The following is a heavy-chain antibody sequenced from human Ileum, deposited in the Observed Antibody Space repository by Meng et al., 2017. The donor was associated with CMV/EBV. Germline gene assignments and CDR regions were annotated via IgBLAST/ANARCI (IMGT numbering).Heavy chain of an antibody. CDR1: GGSLTSYY. CDR2: IHPTGTT. J-gene: IGHJ5*02. D-gene: IGHD3-10*01. V-gene: IGHV4-4*07. CDR3: ARAAARGVPVDL. Sequence: VQLQESGPGLVKPSETLSLTCTVTGGSLTSYYWTWIRQPAGKGLEWIGRIHPTGTTDDNPSLRSRVSMSLDKSKNQFSLKLTSVTAADTAVYYCARAAARGVPVDLWGQGTLVTVSS.